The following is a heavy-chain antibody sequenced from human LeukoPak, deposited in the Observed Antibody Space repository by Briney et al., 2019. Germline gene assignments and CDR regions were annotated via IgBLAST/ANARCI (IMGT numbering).Heavy chain of an antibody. CDR2: ITLSGGST. D-gene: IGHD2-2*01. J-gene: IGHJ6*03. Sequence: GGSLRLSCAASGFTLSYYDMSWVRQAPGKGLEWVASITLSGGSTFYADSVKGRFTISRDNSKNTLYLQMNSLSAEDTAAYYCAKRGNPAVGHHYLDVWGKGTTVSVSS. V-gene: IGHV3-23*01. CDR3: AKRGNPAVGHHYLDV. CDR1: GFTLSYYD.